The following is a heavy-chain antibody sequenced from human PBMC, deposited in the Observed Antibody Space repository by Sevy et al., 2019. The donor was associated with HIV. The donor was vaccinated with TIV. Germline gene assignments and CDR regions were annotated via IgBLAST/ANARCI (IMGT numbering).Heavy chain of an antibody. D-gene: IGHD3-10*01. J-gene: IGHJ4*02. Sequence: GGSLRLSCTSPGFTFSRYWMHWVRQVPGKGLVWVSHVNTDGSVTHYADSVRGRFTISRDNVRNTVYLQMNTLRVEDTAVYYCARALGNSGGLWRQGTLVTVSS. CDR2: VNTDGSVT. V-gene: IGHV3-74*01. CDR1: GFTFSRYW. CDR3: ARALGNSGGL.